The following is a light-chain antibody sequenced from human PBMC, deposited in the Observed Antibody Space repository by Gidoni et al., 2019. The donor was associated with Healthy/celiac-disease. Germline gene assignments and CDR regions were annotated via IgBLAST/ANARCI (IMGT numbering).Light chain of an antibody. Sequence: QSALTQPASVSGSHGQSITISCTGTSRDVGGYNYVSWYQQHPGKAPKLLIYEVSNRPSGVPDRFSGSKSGNTSSLTISVLQAEDEADYYCSSYTSSSTPYVFGTGTKVTVL. CDR3: SSYTSSSTPYV. J-gene: IGLJ1*01. CDR2: EVS. CDR1: SRDVGGYNY. V-gene: IGLV2-14*01.